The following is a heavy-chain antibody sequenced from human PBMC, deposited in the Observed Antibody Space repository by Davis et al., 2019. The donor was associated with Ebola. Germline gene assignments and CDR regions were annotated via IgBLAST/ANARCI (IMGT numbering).Heavy chain of an antibody. J-gene: IGHJ3*02. CDR2: TYYSGST. Sequence: MPSETLSLTCTVSGGSVSSGSYYWSWIRQPPGKGLEWIGYTYYSGSTNYNPSLKSRVTISVDTSKNQFSLKLSSVTAADTAVYYCAREFYYGSGSAFDIWGQGTMVTVSS. CDR1: GGSVSSGSYY. V-gene: IGHV4-61*01. CDR3: AREFYYGSGSAFDI. D-gene: IGHD3-10*01.